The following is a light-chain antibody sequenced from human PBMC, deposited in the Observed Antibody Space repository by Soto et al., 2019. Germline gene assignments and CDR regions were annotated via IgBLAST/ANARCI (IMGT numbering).Light chain of an antibody. CDR1: QSISSW. CDR2: KAS. V-gene: IGKV1-5*03. J-gene: IGKJ1*01. CDR3: QQYNTSRT. Sequence: DIPMTQSPSTLSASVGDRVTITCRASQSISSWLAWYQQKPGKAPKLLIYKASNLESGVPSRFSGSGSGTEFTLTISSLQTDDFAAYYCQQYNTSRTFGQGTKV.